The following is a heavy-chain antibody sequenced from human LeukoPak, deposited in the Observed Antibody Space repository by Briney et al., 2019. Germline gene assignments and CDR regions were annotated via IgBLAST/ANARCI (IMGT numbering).Heavy chain of an antibody. V-gene: IGHV4-59*01. CDR1: GGSISSYY. D-gene: IGHD1-26*01. CDR3: AREVVGATTYIDY. Sequence: PSETLSLTCTVSGGSISSYYWSWIRQPPGKGLEWIGYIYYSGSTNYNPSLKSRVTISVDTSKNQFSLKLSSVTAADTAVYYCAREVVGATTYIDYWGQGTLVTVSS. CDR2: IYYSGST. J-gene: IGHJ4*02.